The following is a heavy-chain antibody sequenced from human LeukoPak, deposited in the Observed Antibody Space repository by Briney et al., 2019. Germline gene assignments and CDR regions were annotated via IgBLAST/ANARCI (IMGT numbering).Heavy chain of an antibody. Sequence: PGESLRLSCAASGFTFSSYAMSWVRQAPGKGLEWVSAISGSGGSTYYTDSVKGRFTSSRDNSKNTLYLQMNSLRAEDTAVYYCAKGTRFLWSGRIVPAMDVWGKGTTVTVSS. D-gene: IGHD3-3*01. J-gene: IGHJ6*04. CDR1: GFTFSSYA. V-gene: IGHV3-23*01. CDR2: ISGSGGST. CDR3: AKGTRFLWSGRIVPAMDV.